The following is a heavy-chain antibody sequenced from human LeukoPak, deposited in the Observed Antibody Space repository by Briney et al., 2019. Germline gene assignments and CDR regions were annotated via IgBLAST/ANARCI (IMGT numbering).Heavy chain of an antibody. V-gene: IGHV4-38-2*02. CDR2: IYHSGST. Sequence: SETLSLTCTVSGYSISSGYYWGWIRQPPGKGLEWIGSIYHSGSTYYNPSLKSRVTISVDTSKNQFSLKLSSVTAAATAVYYCARTLGYCSSTSCYGGGGFDYWGQGTLVTVSS. J-gene: IGHJ4*02. CDR1: GYSISSGYY. D-gene: IGHD2-2*01. CDR3: ARTLGYCSSTSCYGGGGFDY.